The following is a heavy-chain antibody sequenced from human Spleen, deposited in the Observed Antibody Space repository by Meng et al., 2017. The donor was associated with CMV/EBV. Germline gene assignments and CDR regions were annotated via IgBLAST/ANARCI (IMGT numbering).Heavy chain of an antibody. Sequence: GESLKISCAASGFTFSSYGMHWVRQAPGKGLEWVAFIRYDGSNKYYADSVKGRFTISRDNSKNTLYLQMDSLRAEDTAVYYCARGQWIMLGATPAEFDYWGQGTLVTVSS. J-gene: IGHJ4*02. CDR1: GFTFSSYG. D-gene: IGHD1-26*01. CDR3: ARGQWIMLGATPAEFDY. V-gene: IGHV3-30*02. CDR2: IRYDGSNK.